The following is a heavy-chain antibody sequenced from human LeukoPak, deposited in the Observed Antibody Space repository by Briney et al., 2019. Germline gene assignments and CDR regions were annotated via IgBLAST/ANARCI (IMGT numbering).Heavy chain of an antibody. J-gene: IGHJ4*02. Sequence: GGSLRLSCAASGFTFSSYSMNWVRQAPGKGLEWVSSISSSSSYIYYADSVKGRFTISRDNAKNSLYLQMNSLRAEDTAVYYWAREGVAVAATDYWGQGTLVTVSS. CDR1: GFTFSSYS. CDR3: AREGVAVAATDY. D-gene: IGHD6-19*01. CDR2: ISSSSSYI. V-gene: IGHV3-21*01.